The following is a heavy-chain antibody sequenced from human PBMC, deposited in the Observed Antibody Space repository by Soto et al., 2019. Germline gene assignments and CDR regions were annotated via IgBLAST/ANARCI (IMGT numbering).Heavy chain of an antibody. J-gene: IGHJ4*02. Sequence: QVKLVQSGTEVKKPGASLKVSCKASGYSFATSGISWVRQAPGQGLEWMGWISVYNGNTNYDQKLHDRVTMTTDTSTTTAYLELRSLRSDDTAVYYCARAGQYYDSSGYVNWGQGTLFTVSS. V-gene: IGHV1-18*01. CDR3: ARAGQYYDSSGYVN. CDR2: ISVYNGNT. CDR1: GYSFATSG. D-gene: IGHD3-22*01.